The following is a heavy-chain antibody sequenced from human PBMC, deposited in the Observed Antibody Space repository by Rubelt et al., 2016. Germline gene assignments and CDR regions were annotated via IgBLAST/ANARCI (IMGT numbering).Heavy chain of an antibody. CDR3: ARGEYSCSGGSDGRCGLAFDI. D-gene: IGHD2-15*01. CDR2: ISYDGSK. Sequence: GGSLRLSCAVSGFTFDDYAMHWVRQAPGKGLEWVAVISYDGSKYYADSVKGRFTISRDNSKNTLYLQMNSLRAEDTAVYYRARGEYSCSGGSDGRCGLAFDIRGQGTMVTVSS. CDR1: GFTFDDYA. J-gene: IGHJ3*02. V-gene: IGHV3-30*04.